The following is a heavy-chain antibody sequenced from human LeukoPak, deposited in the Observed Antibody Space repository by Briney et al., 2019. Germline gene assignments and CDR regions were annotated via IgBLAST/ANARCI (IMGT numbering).Heavy chain of an antibody. V-gene: IGHV3-7*01. D-gene: IGHD6-19*01. J-gene: IGHJ5*02. CDR2: IKQDGSEK. Sequence: PGGSLRLSCAASGFTFSNYRMSWVRQAPGKGLEWVANIKQDGSEKYYVDSVKGRFTISRDNAKKSLYLHMNSLRAEDTAVYYCARWGRPGMVSSDWYSRLPRNWFDPWGQGTLVTVSS. CDR1: GFTFSNYR. CDR3: ARWGRPGMVSSDWYSRLPRNWFDP.